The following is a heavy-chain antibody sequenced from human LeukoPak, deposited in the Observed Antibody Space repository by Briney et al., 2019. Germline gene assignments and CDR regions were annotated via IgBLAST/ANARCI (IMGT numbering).Heavy chain of an antibody. V-gene: IGHV3-7*05. CDR1: GFTFSNFW. CDR2: IKQDGGEK. Sequence: AGGSLRLSCAASGFTFSNFWMNWVRQIPGKGLEWVANIKQDGGEKYYLDSVKGRFTISRDNAKNSLYLQMNSLRAEDTAVYYCAKGMAVAANWFDSWGQGTLVTVSS. D-gene: IGHD6-19*01. CDR3: AKGMAVAANWFDS. J-gene: IGHJ5*01.